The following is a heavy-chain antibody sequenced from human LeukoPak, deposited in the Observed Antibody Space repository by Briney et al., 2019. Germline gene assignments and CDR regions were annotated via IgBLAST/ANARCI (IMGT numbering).Heavy chain of an antibody. Sequence: PSETLSLTCTVSGGSISSYYWSWIRQPPGKGLEWIGYIYYSGSTNYNPSLKSRVTISVDTSKNQFSLKLSSVTAADTAVYYCAREKYYYDSSGYYYYYYYGMDVWGQGTTVTVSS. D-gene: IGHD3-22*01. CDR3: AREKYYYDSSGYYYYYYYGMDV. J-gene: IGHJ6*02. V-gene: IGHV4-59*01. CDR2: IYYSGST. CDR1: GGSISSYY.